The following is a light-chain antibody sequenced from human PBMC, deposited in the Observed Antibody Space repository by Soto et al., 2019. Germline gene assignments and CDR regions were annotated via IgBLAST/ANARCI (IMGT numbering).Light chain of an antibody. Sequence: DIQMPQSPSSLSASFGDRVTLTCRASQSIDTYLKWYQQKPGTAPKLLMYAASTLHSGVPSRFSGSGSGTDFTSTISSLQREDFATYFCQQSPSTPYTFGQGTKLEI. J-gene: IGKJ2*01. CDR3: QQSPSTPYT. CDR2: AAS. V-gene: IGKV1-39*01. CDR1: QSIDTY.